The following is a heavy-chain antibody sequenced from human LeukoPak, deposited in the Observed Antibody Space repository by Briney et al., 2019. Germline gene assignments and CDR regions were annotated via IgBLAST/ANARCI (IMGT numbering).Heavy chain of an antibody. CDR2: ISYDGSNK. J-gene: IGHJ6*02. D-gene: IGHD2-2*01. Sequence: GSLRLSCAASGFTFSSYAMHWVRQAPGKGLEWVAVISYDGSNKYYADSVKGRFTISRDNSKNTLYLQMNSLRAEDTAVYYCAKVTSAVPYYYGMDVWGQGTTVTVSS. V-gene: IGHV3-30*01. CDR1: GFTFSSYA. CDR3: AKVTSAVPYYYGMDV.